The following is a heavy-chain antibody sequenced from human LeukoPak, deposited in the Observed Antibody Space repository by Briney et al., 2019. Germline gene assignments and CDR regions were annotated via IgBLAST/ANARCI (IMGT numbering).Heavy chain of an antibody. CDR1: GYAFTGYY. Sequence: ASVKVSCKASGYAFTGYYIHWVRQAPGQGHEWMGWINPNSDDTSYAQKFEGRVTMTRDTSLSTAYMELTRLRSDDTAVYYCARGRSGFDFWGQGTPVTVSS. J-gene: IGHJ4*02. D-gene: IGHD1-26*01. CDR3: ARGRSGFDF. V-gene: IGHV1-2*02. CDR2: INPNSDDT.